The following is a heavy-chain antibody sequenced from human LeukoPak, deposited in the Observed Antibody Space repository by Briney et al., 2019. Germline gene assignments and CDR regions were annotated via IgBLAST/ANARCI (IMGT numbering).Heavy chain of an antibody. CDR2: ISGSGGST. Sequence: GGSLRPSCAASGFTFSSYAMSWVRQAPGKGLEWVSAISGSGGSTYYADSVKGRFTISGDNSKNTLYLQMNSLRAEDTAVYYCAKGRGYSYGYKYYFDYWGQGTLVTVSS. CDR1: GFTFSSYA. D-gene: IGHD5-18*01. J-gene: IGHJ4*02. CDR3: AKGRGYSYGYKYYFDY. V-gene: IGHV3-23*01.